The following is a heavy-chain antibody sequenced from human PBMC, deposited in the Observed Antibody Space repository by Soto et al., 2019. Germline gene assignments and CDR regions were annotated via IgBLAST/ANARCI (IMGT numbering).Heavy chain of an antibody. CDR3: AHSPTYYSDSKGQKAGAFDT. CDR2: IFWNDDK. D-gene: IGHD3-22*01. J-gene: IGHJ3*02. Sequence: QITLKESGPTLVKPTQTLTLTCAFSGFSLSTSGMAVGWVRQPPGKALEWLALIFWNDDKYYNPSLKSRLSILQDTSKTLVVLTLTNMDPVDTATYFCAHSPTYYSDSKGQKAGAFDTWGQGTLVTVS. CDR1: GFSLSTSGMA. V-gene: IGHV2-5*01.